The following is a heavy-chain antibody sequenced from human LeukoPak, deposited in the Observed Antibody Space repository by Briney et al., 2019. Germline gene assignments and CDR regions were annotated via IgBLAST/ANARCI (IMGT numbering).Heavy chain of an antibody. J-gene: IGHJ4*02. CDR3: ARLMTGGNAGLDY. V-gene: IGHV3-23*01. D-gene: IGHD4-23*01. CDR2: ITGGGGSTT. Sequence: GGSLRLSCAASGFTFSSCAMSWVRQAPGKGLEWLSAITGGGGSTTYYADSVKGRFTISADNSKNTLYLQMHSLRAEDTAVYYCARLMTGGNAGLDYWGQGTLVTVSS. CDR1: GFTFSSCA.